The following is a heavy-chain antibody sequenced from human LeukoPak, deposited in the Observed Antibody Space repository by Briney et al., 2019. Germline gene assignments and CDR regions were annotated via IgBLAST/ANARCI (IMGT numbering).Heavy chain of an antibody. CDR3: ARDKGYPDD. D-gene: IGHD5-12*01. CDR1: GFTFSSYW. CDR2: IKQDGSEK. V-gene: IGHV3-7*04. J-gene: IGHJ4*02. Sequence: GGSLRVSCAASGFTFSSYWMTWVRQAPGKGLEWVASIKQDGSEKYYVDSVKGRFTISRDNAKNSLYLQMNSLRAEDTALYYCARDKGYPDDWGQGTLVTVS.